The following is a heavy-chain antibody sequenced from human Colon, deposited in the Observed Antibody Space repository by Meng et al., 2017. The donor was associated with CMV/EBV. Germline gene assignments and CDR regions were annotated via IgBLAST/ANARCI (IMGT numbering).Heavy chain of an antibody. CDR2: IDQTGST. V-gene: IGHV4-34*01. CDR3: ARGGGTPIRGVLPFDF. CDR1: AGSFRPYY. Sequence: HLQQCAGVRLKPAAPLSLHCALYAGSFRPYYWSWIRQSPGKGLEWIAEIDQTGSTNYNPSLKSRVTISIDTSNSHFSLNPTSATAADTAVYYCARGGGTPIRGVLPFDFWGQGTLVTASS. J-gene: IGHJ4*02. D-gene: IGHD3-10*01.